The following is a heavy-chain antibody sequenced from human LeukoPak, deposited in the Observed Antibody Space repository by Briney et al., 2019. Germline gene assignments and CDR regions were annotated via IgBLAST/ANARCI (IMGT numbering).Heavy chain of an antibody. CDR2: ISACNGNT. CDR3: ARDQDSSGYYSSFDY. Sequence: ASVKVSCKASGYTFTSYGISWVRQAPGQGLEWMGWISACNGNTNYAQKLQGRVTMTTDTSTSTAYMELRSLRSDDTAVYYCARDQDSSGYYSSFDYWGQGTLVTVSS. J-gene: IGHJ4*02. CDR1: GYTFTSYG. D-gene: IGHD3-22*01. V-gene: IGHV1-18*01.